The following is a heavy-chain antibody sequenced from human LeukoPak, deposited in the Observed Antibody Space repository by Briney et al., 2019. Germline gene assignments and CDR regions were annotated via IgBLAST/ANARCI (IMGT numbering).Heavy chain of an antibody. CDR2: IIPILGIA. D-gene: IGHD4-17*01. CDR3: ARDTGDPNWFDP. Sequence: SVKVSCKASGGTFISYAISWVRQAPGQGLEWMGRIIPILGIANYAQKFQGRVTITADKSTSTAYMELSSLRSEDTAVYYCARDTGDPNWFDPWGRGTLVTVSS. J-gene: IGHJ5*02. V-gene: IGHV1-69*04. CDR1: GGTFISYA.